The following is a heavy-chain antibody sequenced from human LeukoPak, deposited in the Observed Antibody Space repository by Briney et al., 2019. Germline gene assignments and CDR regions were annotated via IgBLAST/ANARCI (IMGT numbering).Heavy chain of an antibody. CDR2: IRYDGSNK. CDR3: ARGGVHYWNPRY. V-gene: IGHV3-30*02. D-gene: IGHD1-1*01. Sequence: GGSLRLSCAASGFTFSSFGMHWVRQAPGKGLEWVAFIRYDGSNKYYADSVKGRFTISRDDSKNTIYLQMNSLRAEDTAVYYCARGGVHYWNPRYWGQGTLVTVSS. J-gene: IGHJ4*02. CDR1: GFTFSSFG.